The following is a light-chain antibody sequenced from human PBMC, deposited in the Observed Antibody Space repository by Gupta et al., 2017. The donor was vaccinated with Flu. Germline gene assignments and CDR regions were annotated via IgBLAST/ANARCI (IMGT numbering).Light chain of an antibody. CDR3: GTWDSSLSVGV. CDR1: RSNIGNNY. Sequence: QSVLTQPPSVSAAPGQTVTISCSGTRSNIGNNYVSWYQQLPGTAPKVLIYDNNQRPSGIPDRFSGSKSGTSATLGITGLQTGDEADYYCGTWDSSLSVGVFGGGTKLNVL. V-gene: IGLV1-51*01. J-gene: IGLJ3*02. CDR2: DNN.